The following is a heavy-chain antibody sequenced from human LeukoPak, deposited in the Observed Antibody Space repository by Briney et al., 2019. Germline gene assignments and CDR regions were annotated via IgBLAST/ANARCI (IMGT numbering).Heavy chain of an antibody. CDR3: ARDFLQGTRWNTGGSFDY. Sequence: PSETLSLTCTVSGGSISSGGDYWSWIRQPPGKGLEWIGYIYHGGSTYHKPSLKSRVTISVDRSKNQFSLKLSSVTAADTAVYYCARDFLQGTRWNTGGSFDYWGQGILVTVSS. J-gene: IGHJ4*02. CDR2: IYHGGST. V-gene: IGHV4-30-2*01. D-gene: IGHD1/OR15-1a*01. CDR1: GGSISSGGDY.